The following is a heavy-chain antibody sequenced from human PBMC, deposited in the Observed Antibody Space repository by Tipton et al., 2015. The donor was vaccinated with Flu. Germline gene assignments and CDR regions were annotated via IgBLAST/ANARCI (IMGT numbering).Heavy chain of an antibody. J-gene: IGHJ4*02. V-gene: IGHV3-23*01. CDR3: AKVIPELVAGLDY. CDR2: ISGGVGKT. CDR1: GFTFSIYA. Sequence: SLRLSCAASGFTFSIYAMSWVRQAPGKGLEWVSSISGGVGKTYFADSVKGRFTISRDNFKNTLFLQMNSLRAEDTALYYCAKVIPELVAGLDYWGQGTLVTASP. D-gene: IGHD6-19*01.